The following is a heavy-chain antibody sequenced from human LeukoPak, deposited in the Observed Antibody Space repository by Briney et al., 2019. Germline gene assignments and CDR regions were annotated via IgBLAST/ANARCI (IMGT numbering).Heavy chain of an antibody. CDR1: VYTFTSYD. J-gene: IGHJ3*02. D-gene: IGHD5-24*01. CDR2: MNPNRGNT. CDR3: ARARDGYNSYDAFDI. Sequence: GASVKVSCKPSVYTFTSYDINWVRQATGQGLEWMGWMNPNRGNTGYAQKFQGRVTITRNTSISTAYMELSSLRSEDTAVYYCARARDGYNSYDAFDIWGQGTMVTVSS. V-gene: IGHV1-8*03.